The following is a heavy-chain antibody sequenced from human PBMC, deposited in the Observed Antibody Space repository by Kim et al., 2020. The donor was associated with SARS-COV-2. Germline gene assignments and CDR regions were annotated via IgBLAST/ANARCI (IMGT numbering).Heavy chain of an antibody. J-gene: IGHJ4*02. D-gene: IGHD1-26*01. Sequence: TYYADAVKGRFTISRDDSNNTLYLQMNSLAAEDTGIYYCAKATSGNYYLDYWGQGTLLTVTS. V-gene: IGHV3-23*01. CDR2: T. CDR3: AKATSGNYYLDY.